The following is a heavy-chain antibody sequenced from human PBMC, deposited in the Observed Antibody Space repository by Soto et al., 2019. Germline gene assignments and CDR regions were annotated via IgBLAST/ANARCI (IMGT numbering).Heavy chain of an antibody. CDR1: GFTFSSYG. J-gene: IGHJ6*02. Sequence: QVQLVESGGGVVQPGRSLRLSCAASGFTFSSYGMHWVRQAPGKGLEWVAVISYDGSNKYYADSVKGRFTISRDNSKNKLYLQMNSLRAEDTAVYYCARRQGDYYYYYGMDVWGQGTTVTVSS. CDR3: ARRQGDYYYYYGMDV. CDR2: ISYDGSNK. V-gene: IGHV3-30*03.